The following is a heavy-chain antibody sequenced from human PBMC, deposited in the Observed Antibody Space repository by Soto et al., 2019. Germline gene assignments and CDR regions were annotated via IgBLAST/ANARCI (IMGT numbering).Heavy chain of an antibody. CDR3: ARASGPPYFDY. CDR2: IYGSGK. Sequence: PSETLSLTCTVSGGSISPYYWSWIRQPPGKGLEWIGYIYGSGKKYNPSLESRVTISVDTSKNQFSLKLSSVTTADTAVYYCARASGPPYFDYWGQGALVTVSS. CDR1: GGSISPYY. V-gene: IGHV4-59*01. J-gene: IGHJ4*02.